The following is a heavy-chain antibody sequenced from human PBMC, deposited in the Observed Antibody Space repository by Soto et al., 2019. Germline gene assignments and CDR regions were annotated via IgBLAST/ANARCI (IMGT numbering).Heavy chain of an antibody. CDR1: VGSISGHY. J-gene: IGHJ5*02. CDR2: ISYSGST. CDR3: ARDVGLQHDTGYYDFWSGKNNWFDP. Sequence: PSETLSLTCTVSVGSISGHYWSWIRQPPGKGLQYIGYISYSGSTNYNPSLKSRVTISVDTSNNQFSLRLSSVTAADTAVYYCARDVGLQHDTGYYDFWSGKNNWFDPWGQGTLVTVSS. D-gene: IGHD3-3*01. V-gene: IGHV4-59*11.